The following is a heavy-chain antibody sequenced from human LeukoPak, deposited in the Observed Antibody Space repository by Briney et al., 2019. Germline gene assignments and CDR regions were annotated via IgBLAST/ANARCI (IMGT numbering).Heavy chain of an antibody. J-gene: IGHJ5*01. Sequence: SETQSLTCTVAGDSISSGSHYWGWIRLPPGNGLEWIGSIFYSGRTYYTPSLKSRVTMSLDTSKNQFSLRLTSVTAADTAVYYCARQVAVVEPTDPNWFDSWGQGTLVTVSS. V-gene: IGHV4-39*07. CDR3: ARQVAVVEPTDPNWFDS. D-gene: IGHD2-21*01. CDR1: GDSISSGSHY. CDR2: IFYSGRT.